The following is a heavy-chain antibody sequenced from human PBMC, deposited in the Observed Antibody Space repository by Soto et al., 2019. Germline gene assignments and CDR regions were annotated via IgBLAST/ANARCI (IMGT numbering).Heavy chain of an antibody. Sequence: QVQLVESGGGVVQPGRSLRLSCAASGFTFSSYGMHWVRQAPGKGLEWVAVIWYDGSNKYYADSVKGRFTISRDNSKNTLYLQMNSLRAEDTAVYYCARDHMYYYDSSGLIDYWGQGTLFTVSS. CDR1: GFTFSSYG. CDR2: IWYDGSNK. D-gene: IGHD3-22*01. CDR3: ARDHMYYYDSSGLIDY. V-gene: IGHV3-33*01. J-gene: IGHJ4*02.